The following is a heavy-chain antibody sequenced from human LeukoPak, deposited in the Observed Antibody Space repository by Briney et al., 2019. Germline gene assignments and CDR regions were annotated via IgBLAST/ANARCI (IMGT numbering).Heavy chain of an antibody. V-gene: IGHV4-30-4*01. CDR3: AREVLRDGYNLDY. D-gene: IGHD5-24*01. CDR1: GGSISSGDYY. CDR2: TYYSGST. J-gene: IGHJ4*02. Sequence: TPSETLSLTCTVSGGSISSGDYYWSWIRQPPGKGLEWIGYTYYSGSTYYNPSLKSRVTISVDTSKNQFSLKLSSVTAADTAVYYCAREVLRDGYNLDYWGQGTLVTVSS.